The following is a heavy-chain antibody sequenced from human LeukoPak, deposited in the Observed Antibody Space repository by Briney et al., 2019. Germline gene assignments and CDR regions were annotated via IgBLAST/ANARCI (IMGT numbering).Heavy chain of an antibody. CDR1: GGSISSSSYY. J-gene: IGHJ4*02. Sequence: SETLSLTCTVSGGSISSSSYYWGWIRQPPGKGLEWIGSIYYSGSTYYNPSLKSRVTISVDTSKNQFSLKLSSVTAADTAVYYCARALYSSSSGVISDYWGQGTLVTVSS. CDR2: IYYSGST. CDR3: ARALYSSSSGVISDY. V-gene: IGHV4-39*07. D-gene: IGHD6-6*01.